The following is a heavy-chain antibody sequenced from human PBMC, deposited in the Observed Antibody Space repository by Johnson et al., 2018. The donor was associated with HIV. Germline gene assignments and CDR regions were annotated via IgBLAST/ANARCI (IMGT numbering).Heavy chain of an antibody. D-gene: IGHD3-22*01. Sequence: QVQLVESGGGLVQPGGSLRLSCAASGFTFSSYAMHWVRQAPGKGLAWVAVISYDGSNKYYADSVKGRFTISRDNSKNTLYLQMNSLRAEDTAVYYCARSQTMIVDGADAFDIWGQGTMVTVSS. CDR2: ISYDGSNK. CDR3: ARSQTMIVDGADAFDI. CDR1: GFTFSSYA. V-gene: IGHV3-30-3*01. J-gene: IGHJ3*02.